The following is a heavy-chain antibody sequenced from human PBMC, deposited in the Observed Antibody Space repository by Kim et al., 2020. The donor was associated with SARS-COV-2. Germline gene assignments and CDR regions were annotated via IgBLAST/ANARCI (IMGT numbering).Heavy chain of an antibody. CDR2: IWYDGSNT. CDR1: GFTFSNYG. Sequence: GGSLRLSCAASGFTFSNYGMHWVRQAPGKGLEWVAFIWYDGSNTEYADSVKGRLIISRDKSQNTLFLQIHSLRDDDTAVYYCARDRGGGSQRGGYFDYWGQGTWSPPPQ. CDR3: ARDRGGGSQRGGYFDY. J-gene: IGHJ4*02. V-gene: IGHV3-33*01. D-gene: IGHD1-26*01.